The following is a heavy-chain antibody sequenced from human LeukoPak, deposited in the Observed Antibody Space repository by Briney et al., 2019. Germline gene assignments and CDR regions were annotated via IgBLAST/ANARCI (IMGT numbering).Heavy chain of an antibody. CDR2: IIPIFGTA. D-gene: IGHD3-22*01. V-gene: IGHV1-69*06. J-gene: IGHJ5*02. CDR3: ARENVLYYYDSSGYPNWFDP. Sequence: ASVKVSCKASGGTFSSYAISWVRQAPGQGLEWMGRIIPIFGTANYAQKFQGRVTITADKSTSTAYMELSSLRSGDTAVYYCARENVLYYYDSSGYPNWFDPWGQGTLVTVSS. CDR1: GGTFSSYA.